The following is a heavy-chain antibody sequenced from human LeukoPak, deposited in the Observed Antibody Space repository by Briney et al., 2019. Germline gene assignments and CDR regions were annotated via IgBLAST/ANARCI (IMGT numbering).Heavy chain of an antibody. D-gene: IGHD3-10*01. V-gene: IGHV3-64D*06. Sequence: GGSLRLSCTASGFTFGDYAMSWVRQAPGKRLEYASGISSNGGITRYADSVKGRFTISRDNSKNTLYLQMSSLRTDDTALYYCVKKSASGSYPYDYWGQGTLVTVSS. CDR3: VKKSASGSYPYDY. J-gene: IGHJ4*02. CDR2: ISSNGGIT. CDR1: GFTFGDYA.